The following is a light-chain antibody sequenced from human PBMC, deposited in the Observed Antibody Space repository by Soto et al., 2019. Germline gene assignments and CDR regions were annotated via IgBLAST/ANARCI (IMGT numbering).Light chain of an antibody. CDR3: QQANMFTIT. Sequence: IALTKCAATLSVSPGERATLSCRASQSVXNYFAWYQKKPGQAPRILXYAASTSANGIPASFSGSGSGTEFTRTISSLQPEYCDTYYWQQANMFTITFGQGTRLEIK. V-gene: IGKV3-15*01. J-gene: IGKJ5*01. CDR2: AAS. CDR1: QSVXNY.